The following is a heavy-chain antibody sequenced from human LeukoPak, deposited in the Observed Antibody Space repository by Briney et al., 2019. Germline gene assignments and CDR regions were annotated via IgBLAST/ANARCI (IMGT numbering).Heavy chain of an antibody. V-gene: IGHV3-23*01. J-gene: IGHJ4*02. CDR3: AKADPTPRGVNFDY. CDR2: INGSGGAT. Sequence: GGSLRLSCAASGFTFSSYAVSWVRQAPGKGLEWLSTINGSGGATYYADPVTGRFTISSDTSQNPLSLQMNGLIIEGTAVYYCAKADPTPRGVNFDYWGEGTLVTVSS. CDR1: GFTFSSYA. D-gene: IGHD3-10*01.